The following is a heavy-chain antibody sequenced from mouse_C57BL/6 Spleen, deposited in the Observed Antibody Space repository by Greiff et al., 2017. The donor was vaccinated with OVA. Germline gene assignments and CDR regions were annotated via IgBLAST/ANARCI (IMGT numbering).Heavy chain of an antibody. D-gene: IGHD2-5*01. CDR1: GYTFTNYW. CDR3: ARRNYYSNYWYFDV. V-gene: IGHV1-63*01. CDR2: IYPGGGYT. J-gene: IGHJ1*03. Sequence: QVQLKESGAELVRPGTSVKMSCKASGYTFTNYWIGWAKQRPGHGLEWIGDIYPGGGYTNYNEKFKGKATLTADKSSSTAYMQFSSLTSEDSAIYYCARRNYYSNYWYFDVWGTGTTVTVSS.